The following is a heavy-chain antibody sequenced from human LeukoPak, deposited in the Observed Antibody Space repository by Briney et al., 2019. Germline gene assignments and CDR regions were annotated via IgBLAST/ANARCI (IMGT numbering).Heavy chain of an antibody. V-gene: IGHV4-34*01. CDR3: ARDSNRWELGPPDY. J-gene: IGHJ4*02. CDR1: GGSFSGYY. CDR2: INHSGST. Sequence: SETLSLTCAVYGGSFSGYYWSWIRQPPGKGLEWIGEINHSGSTNYNPSLKSRVTISVDTSKNQFSLKLSSVTAADTAVYYCARDSNRWELGPPDYWGQGTLVTVSS. D-gene: IGHD1-26*01.